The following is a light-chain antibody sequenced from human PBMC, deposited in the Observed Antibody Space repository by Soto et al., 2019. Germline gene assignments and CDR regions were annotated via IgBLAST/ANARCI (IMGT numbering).Light chain of an antibody. V-gene: IGKV3-15*01. CDR1: QNIHTN. Sequence: EILMTHSPSTVAVCPCERSSLSGMAGQNIHTNLACYQQKPGQAPRLLFYGAYTGATGLTDRFSGSGSGTEFTLTINSLQAEDCAVYYCQPYYNWPRTVGQGTRLEIK. CDR2: GAY. CDR3: QPYYNWPRT. J-gene: IGKJ5*01.